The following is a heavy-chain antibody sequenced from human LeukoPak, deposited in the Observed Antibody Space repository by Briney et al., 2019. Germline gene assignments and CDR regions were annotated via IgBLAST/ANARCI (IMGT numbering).Heavy chain of an antibody. CDR2: VYDSWNN. Sequence: SQTLSLTCTVSGDSINSGNSHWTWIRQPPGRGLEWLGSVYDSWNNYYNPSLESRITMSVDTSKNQYSLELSSVIAADTAVYYCASYFVGNGGRGYWGQGALVTVSS. CDR3: ASYFVGNGGRGY. CDR1: GDSINSGNSH. J-gene: IGHJ4*02. D-gene: IGHD3-10*02. V-gene: IGHV4-30-4*01.